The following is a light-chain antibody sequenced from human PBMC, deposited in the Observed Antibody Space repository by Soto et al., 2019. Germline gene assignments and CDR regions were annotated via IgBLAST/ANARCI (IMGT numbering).Light chain of an antibody. CDR2: AAS. CDR1: QHISNY. J-gene: IGKJ1*01. CDR3: QQSYSTPWT. Sequence: DIQMTQSPSSLSASVGDRVTITCRASQHISNYLNWYQHKSGKAPKLLIYAASSLQGGIPSRFSGSGSGTDFTFIISSLQPEDFATYYCQQSYSTPWTFGQGTKVDIK. V-gene: IGKV1-39*01.